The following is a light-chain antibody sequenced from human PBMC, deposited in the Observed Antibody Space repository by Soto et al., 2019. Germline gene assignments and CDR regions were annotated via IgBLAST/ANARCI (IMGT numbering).Light chain of an antibody. Sequence: DIQMTQSPSTLSASVGDRVTITCRASQFMSVWLAWYQQKPGTAPKLLIYATSTLHVGVPSRFSGSRSGTDFTLTISSLQPDDVATYYCQQYNSYSLTFGQGTKVDIK. CDR2: ATS. J-gene: IGKJ1*01. CDR3: QQYNSYSLT. V-gene: IGKV1-5*01. CDR1: QFMSVW.